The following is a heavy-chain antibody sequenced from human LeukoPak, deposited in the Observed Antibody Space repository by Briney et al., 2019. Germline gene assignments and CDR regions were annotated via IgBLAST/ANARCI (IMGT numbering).Heavy chain of an antibody. CDR1: GSSFRSGHY. CDR3: ARTVVTATIDGFQI. CDR2: VHETGYA. D-gene: IGHD2-21*02. Sequence: SETLFPTCSVSGSSFRSGHYWGWHRQSSGVGLEWIGNVHETGYANYNPSLRRRVTISVDPSKSQFSLRLTSVTAADTAVYYCARTVVTATIDGFQIWGQGTMVTVSS. V-gene: IGHV4-38-2*02. J-gene: IGHJ3*02.